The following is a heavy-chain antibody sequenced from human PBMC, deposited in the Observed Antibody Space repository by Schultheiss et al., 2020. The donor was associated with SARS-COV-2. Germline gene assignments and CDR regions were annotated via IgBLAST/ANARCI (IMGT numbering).Heavy chain of an antibody. D-gene: IGHD5-18*01. CDR2: IWYDGSNK. CDR3: AKDDVDTAMPIGDY. V-gene: IGHV3-33*06. CDR1: GFTFSSYW. J-gene: IGHJ4*02. Sequence: GGSLRLSCAASGFTFSSYWMSWVRQAPGKGLEWVAVIWYDGSNKYYADSVKGRFTISRDNSKNTLYLQMNSLRAEDTAVYYCAKDDVDTAMPIGDYWGQGTLVTVSS.